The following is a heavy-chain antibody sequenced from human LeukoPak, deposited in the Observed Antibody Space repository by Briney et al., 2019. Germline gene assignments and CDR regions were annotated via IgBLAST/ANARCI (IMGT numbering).Heavy chain of an antibody. CDR2: INHSGST. V-gene: IGHV4-34*01. CDR1: GGSFSGYY. CDR3: ARGSYYDSSGYTDAFDI. J-gene: IGHJ3*02. Sequence: SETLSLTCAVYGGSFSGYYWSWIRQPPGKGLEWIGEINHSGSTNYNPSLKSRVTISVDTSKNQFSLKLSSVTAADTAVYHCARGSYYDSSGYTDAFDIWGQGTMVTVSS. D-gene: IGHD3-22*01.